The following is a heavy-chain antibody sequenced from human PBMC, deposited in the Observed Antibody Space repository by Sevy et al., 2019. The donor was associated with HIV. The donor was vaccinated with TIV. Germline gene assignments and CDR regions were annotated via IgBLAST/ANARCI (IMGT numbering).Heavy chain of an antibody. D-gene: IGHD2-15*01. CDR2: INAISSNI. V-gene: IGHV3-21*01. Sequence: LGGSLRLSCAASGFTFSSYAMNWVRQAPGKGLEWVLSINAISSNIYYADSVKGRFTISRDNAENSLYLQMNSVRAEDTAVYYCARDLFSGGNAVYGYWGQGTLVTVSS. CDR1: GFTFSSYA. CDR3: ARDLFSGGNAVYGY. J-gene: IGHJ4*02.